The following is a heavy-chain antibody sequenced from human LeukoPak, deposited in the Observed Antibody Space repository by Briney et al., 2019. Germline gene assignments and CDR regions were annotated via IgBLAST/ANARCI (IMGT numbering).Heavy chain of an antibody. V-gene: IGHV3-23*01. D-gene: IGHD3-10*01. CDR1: GFTFSSYG. CDR2: ISGSGGST. J-gene: IGHJ4*02. CDR3: AKSPSKIVVRGG. Sequence: GGSLRLSCAASGFTFSSYGMSWVRQAPGKGLEWVSAISGSGGSTYYADSVKGRFTISRDNSKNTLYLQMNSLRAEDTAVYYCAKSPSKIVVRGGWGQGTLVAVSS.